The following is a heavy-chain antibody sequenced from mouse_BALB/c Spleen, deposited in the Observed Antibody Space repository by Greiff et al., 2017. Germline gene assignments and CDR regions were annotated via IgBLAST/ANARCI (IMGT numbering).Heavy chain of an antibody. V-gene: IGHV3-6*02. CDR3: ARDGPYAMDY. CDR1: GYSITSGYY. J-gene: IGHJ4*01. Sequence: EVKVEESGPGLVKPSQSLSLTCSVTGYSITSGYYWNWIRQFPGNKLEWMGYISYDGSNNYNPSLKNRISITRDTSKNQFCLKLNSVTTEDTATYNCARDGPYAMDYWGQGTSVTVSS. CDR2: ISYDGSN.